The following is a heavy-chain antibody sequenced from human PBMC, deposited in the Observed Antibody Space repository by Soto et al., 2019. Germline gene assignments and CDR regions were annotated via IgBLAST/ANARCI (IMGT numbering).Heavy chain of an antibody. D-gene: IGHD3-3*02. CDR2: ISYDGSNQ. CDR3: AKDTTALLAEASWQDL. CDR1: GFNFNSYG. J-gene: IGHJ5*02. V-gene: IGHV3-30*18. Sequence: QEELVESGGGVVQPGRSLRLSCVASGFNFNSYGMHWVRQAPGKGLEWVAVISYDGSNQYYVDSVKGRFTITRDNSKNSRYLQMNSLRGEDTALYFCAKDTTALLAEASWQDLWGQATLVTVAP.